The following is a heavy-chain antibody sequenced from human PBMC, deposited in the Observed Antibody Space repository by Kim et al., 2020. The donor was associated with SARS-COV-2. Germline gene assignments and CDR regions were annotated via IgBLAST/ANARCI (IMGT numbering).Heavy chain of an antibody. J-gene: IGHJ3*02. CDR3: ARMFLVVPAAIVAFDI. CDR2: IYHSGST. CDR1: GGSISSSNW. Sequence: SETLSLTCAVSGGSISSSNWWSWVRQPPGKGLEWIGEIYHSGSTNYNPSLKSRVTISVDKSKNQFSLKLSSVTAADTAVYYCARMFLVVPAAIVAFDIWGQGTMVTVSS. D-gene: IGHD2-2*01. V-gene: IGHV4-4*02.